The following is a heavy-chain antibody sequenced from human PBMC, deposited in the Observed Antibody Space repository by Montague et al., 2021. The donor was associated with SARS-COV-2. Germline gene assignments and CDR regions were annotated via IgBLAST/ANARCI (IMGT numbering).Heavy chain of an antibody. Sequence: SETLSLTCAVYGGSFSGYYWTWIRQPPGKGLEWIGEINHSGSTNYNPSLKRRVTISVDTSKNQFSLKLRSVTAADTAVYYCARGQHPRTTFGGIISYGLDVWGQGTTVTVSS. CDR3: ARGQHPRTTFGGIISYGLDV. CDR1: GGSFSGYY. CDR2: INHSGST. V-gene: IGHV4-34*01. J-gene: IGHJ6*02. D-gene: IGHD3-16*02.